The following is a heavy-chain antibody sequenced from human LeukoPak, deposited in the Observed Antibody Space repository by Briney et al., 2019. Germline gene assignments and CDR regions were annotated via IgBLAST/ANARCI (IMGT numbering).Heavy chain of an antibody. D-gene: IGHD2-2*01. V-gene: IGHV3-30*18. CDR2: ISYDGSNK. CDR3: AKDEGRVVVPAAIFDY. J-gene: IGHJ4*02. CDR1: GFTFSSYG. Sequence: GGSLRLSCAASGFTFSSYGMHWVRQAPGKGLEWVAVISYDGSNKYYADSVKGRFTISRDNSKNTLYLQMNSLRAEDTAVYYCAKDEGRVVVPAAIFDYWGQGTLVTVSS.